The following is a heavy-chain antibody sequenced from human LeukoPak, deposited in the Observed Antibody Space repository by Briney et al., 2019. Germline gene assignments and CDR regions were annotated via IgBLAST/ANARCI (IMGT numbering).Heavy chain of an antibody. CDR2: IYYSGST. V-gene: IGHV4-39*07. Sequence: SSETLSLTCTVSGGSISSSSYYWGWIRQPPGKGLEWIGSIYYSGSTYYNPSLKSRVTISVDTSKNQFSLKLSSVTAADTAVYYCARVGSITIYWGQGTLVTVSS. D-gene: IGHD3-9*01. CDR1: GGSISSSSYY. CDR3: ARVGSITIY. J-gene: IGHJ4*02.